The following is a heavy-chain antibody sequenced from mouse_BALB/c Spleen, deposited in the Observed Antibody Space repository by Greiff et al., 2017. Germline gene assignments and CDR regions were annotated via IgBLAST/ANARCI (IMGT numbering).Heavy chain of an antibody. CDR1: GYTFTSYW. J-gene: IGHJ4*01. CDR3: ASHGGYAMDY. Sequence: VQLVESGAELAKPGASVKMSCKASGYTFTSYWMHWVKQRPGQGLEWIGYINPSTGYTEYNQKFKDKATLTADKSSSTAYMQLSSLTSEDSAVYYCASHGGYAMDYWGQGTSVTVSS. CDR2: INPSTGYT. V-gene: IGHV1-7*01.